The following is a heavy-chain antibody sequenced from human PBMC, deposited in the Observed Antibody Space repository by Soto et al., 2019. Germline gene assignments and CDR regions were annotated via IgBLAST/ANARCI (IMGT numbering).Heavy chain of an antibody. D-gene: IGHD3-9*01. CDR2: IIPIFGTA. J-gene: IGHJ4*02. CDR3: ARVRHDILTGYSPGDFDY. CDR1: GGTFSSYA. V-gene: IGHV1-69*13. Sequence: SVKVSCKASGGTFSSYAISWVRQAPGQGLEWMGGIIPIFGTANYAQKFQGRVTITADESTSTAYMELSSLRSEDTAVYYCARVRHDILTGYSPGDFDYWGQGTLDTVSS.